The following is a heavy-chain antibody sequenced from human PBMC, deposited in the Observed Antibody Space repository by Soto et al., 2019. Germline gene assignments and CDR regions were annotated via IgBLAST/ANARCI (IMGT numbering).Heavy chain of an antibody. V-gene: IGHV3-74*01. CDR2: INTDGSST. J-gene: IGHJ4*02. CDR3: ARGGLYNYGPRGSRVADY. Sequence: EVQLVESGGGLVQPGGSLRLSCEASGFTFNDYWMHWVRQVPGKGLVWVSRINTDGSSTSYADSVKGRFTISRDNAKKTLYLQMNSLRAEDSAVYYCARGGLYNYGPRGSRVADYWGQETLVTLSS. D-gene: IGHD5-18*01. CDR1: GFTFNDYW.